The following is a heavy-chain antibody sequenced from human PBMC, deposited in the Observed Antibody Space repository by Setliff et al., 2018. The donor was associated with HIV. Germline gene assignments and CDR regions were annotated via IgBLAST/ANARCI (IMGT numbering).Heavy chain of an antibody. Sequence: PGESLKISCKASGYSFTNYWIGWVRQMPGKGLEWMGIIYPGDSDPRYSPSFQGQVTISADKSISTAYLQWSSLKASDNAIYYCARHLGLPDATDYNDNIFDYWGQGTLVTVSS. CDR3: ARHLGLPDATDYNDNIFDY. J-gene: IGHJ4*02. CDR1: GYSFTNYW. CDR2: IYPGDSDP. D-gene: IGHD2-2*01. V-gene: IGHV5-51*01.